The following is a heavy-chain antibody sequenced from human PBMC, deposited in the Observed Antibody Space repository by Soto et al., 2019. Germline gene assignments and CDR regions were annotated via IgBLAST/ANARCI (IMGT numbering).Heavy chain of an antibody. CDR3: ARWDPTRYYYYGMDV. CDR1: GYTFTSYG. D-gene: IGHD1-26*01. Sequence: ASVKVSCKASGYTFTSYGISWVRQAPGQGLEWMGWISAYNGNTNYAQKLQGRVTMTTDTSTSTAYVELSSLRSEDTAVYYCARWDPTRYYYYGMDVWGQGTTVTVSS. CDR2: ISAYNGNT. V-gene: IGHV1-18*04. J-gene: IGHJ6*02.